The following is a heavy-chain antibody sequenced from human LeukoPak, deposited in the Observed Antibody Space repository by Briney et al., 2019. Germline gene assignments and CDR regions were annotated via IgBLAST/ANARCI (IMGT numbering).Heavy chain of an antibody. CDR2: IIPIFGIA. V-gene: IGHV1-69*04. CDR3: VRDSGGYNLRFYGMDV. CDR1: GGTFSSYA. D-gene: IGHD5-24*01. J-gene: IGHJ6*02. Sequence: SVKVSCKASGGTFSSYAISWVRQAPGQGLEWMGRIIPIFGIANYAQKFQGRVTITADKSTSTANMELSSLRSEDTAVYYCVRDSGGYNLRFYGMDVWGQGTTVTVSS.